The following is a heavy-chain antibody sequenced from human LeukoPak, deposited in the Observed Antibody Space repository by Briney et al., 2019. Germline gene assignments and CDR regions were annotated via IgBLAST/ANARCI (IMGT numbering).Heavy chain of an antibody. V-gene: IGHV3-23*01. CDR3: AKAYGWEMATINLGY. Sequence: GGSLRLSCAASGFRFTDYSMSWVRQAPGKGLEWVAGLGRSGEYKYYADSVKGRFTISRDNSKNTLSLQMNSLRAEDTAVYYCAKAYGWEMATINLGYWGQGTLVTVSS. D-gene: IGHD5-24*01. CDR1: GFRFTDYS. J-gene: IGHJ4*02. CDR2: LGRSGEYK.